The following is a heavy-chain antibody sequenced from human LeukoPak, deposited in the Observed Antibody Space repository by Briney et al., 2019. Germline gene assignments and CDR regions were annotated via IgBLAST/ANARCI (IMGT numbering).Heavy chain of an antibody. CDR1: GLTVSSNH. D-gene: IGHD4/OR15-4a*01. CDR3: AKDLVLSPATFDI. CDR2: YGGADT. Sequence: PGGSLRLSCAASGLTVSSNHLSWVRQAPGKGLEWISVYGGADTYYADSVKGRFTISRDNSKNTLYLQMNSLRAEDTAVYYCAKDLVLSPATFDIWGQGTMVTVSS. J-gene: IGHJ3*02. V-gene: IGHV3-53*05.